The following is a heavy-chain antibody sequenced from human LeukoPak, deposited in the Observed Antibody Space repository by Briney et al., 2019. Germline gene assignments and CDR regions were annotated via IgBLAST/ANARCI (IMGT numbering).Heavy chain of an antibody. CDR1: GGSISSSNW. Sequence: PSGTLSLTCAVSGGSISSSNWWSWVRQPPGKVLEWIGEIYHSGSTNYNPSLKSRVTISVDKAKNQFSLKLSSVTAADTAVYYCARKTYYYDSSGYPNWFDPWGQGTLVTVSS. D-gene: IGHD3-22*01. CDR3: ARKTYYYDSSGYPNWFDP. CDR2: IYHSGST. V-gene: IGHV4-4*02. J-gene: IGHJ5*02.